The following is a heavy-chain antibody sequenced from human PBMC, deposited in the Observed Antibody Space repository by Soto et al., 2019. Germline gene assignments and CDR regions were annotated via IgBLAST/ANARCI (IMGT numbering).Heavy chain of an antibody. CDR2: IYSGGST. CDR3: AREGPYYYYGMDV. J-gene: IGHJ6*02. CDR1: GFTVSSNY. Sequence: GGSLRLSCAASGFTVSSNYMSWVRQAPGKGLEWVSVIYSGGSTYYADSVKGRFTISRDNSKNTLYLQMSSLRAEDTAVYYCAREGPYYYYGMDVWGQGTTVTVSS. V-gene: IGHV3-53*01.